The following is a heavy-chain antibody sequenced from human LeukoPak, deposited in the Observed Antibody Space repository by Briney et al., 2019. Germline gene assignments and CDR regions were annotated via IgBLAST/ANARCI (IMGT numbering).Heavy chain of an antibody. CDR1: GGSFSGYY. V-gene: IGHV4-34*01. J-gene: IGHJ5*02. Sequence: PSETLSLTCAVYGGSFSGYYWSWIRQPPGKGLEWIGEINHSGSTNYNPSLKSRVTISVDTSKNQFSLKLSPVTAADTAVYYCARGHDCSGGSCYSATKWFDPWGQGTLVTVSS. CDR2: INHSGST. D-gene: IGHD2-15*01. CDR3: ARGHDCSGGSCYSATKWFDP.